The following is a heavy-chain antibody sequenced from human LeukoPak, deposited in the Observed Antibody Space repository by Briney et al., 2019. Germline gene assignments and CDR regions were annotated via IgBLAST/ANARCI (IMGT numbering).Heavy chain of an antibody. CDR3: ARLGHCANGVCPANV. CDR2: ITATGGST. Sequence: PGGSLRLSCADSGLILSGYAVSWVRQAPGKGLEWVSSITATGGSTYYADSVKGRFTISRDNAKNSLYLQMNSLRAEDTAVYYCARLGHCANGVCPANVWGQGTTVTVSS. CDR1: GLILSGYA. D-gene: IGHD2-8*01. J-gene: IGHJ6*02. V-gene: IGHV3-23*01.